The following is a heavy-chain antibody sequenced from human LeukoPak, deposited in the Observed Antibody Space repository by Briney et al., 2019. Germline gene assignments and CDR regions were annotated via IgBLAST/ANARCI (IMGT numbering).Heavy chain of an antibody. J-gene: IGHJ5*02. CDR2: IYYSGST. CDR3: ARASGVIAAALIWFDP. V-gene: IGHV4-39*07. Sequence: KSSETLSLTCTVSGGSISSSSYYWGWIRQPPGKGLEWIGSIYYSGSTYYNPSLKSRVTISVDTSKNQFSLKLSSVTAADTAVYYCARASGVIAAALIWFDPWGQGTLVTVSS. D-gene: IGHD6-13*01. CDR1: GGSISSSSYY.